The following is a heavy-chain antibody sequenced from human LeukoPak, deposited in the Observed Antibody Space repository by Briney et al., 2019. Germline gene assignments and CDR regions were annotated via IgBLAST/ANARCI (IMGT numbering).Heavy chain of an antibody. V-gene: IGHV4-59*01. CDR3: AGRPTYYYDSSSWTL. J-gene: IGHJ4*02. CDR1: GGSISSYY. CDR2: IYYSGST. D-gene: IGHD3-22*01. Sequence: SETLSLTCTVSGGSISSYYWSWIRQPPGKGLEWIGYIYYSGSTNYNPSLKSRVTISVDTSKNQFSLKLSSVTAADTAVYYCAGRPTYYYDSSSWTLWGQGTLVTVSS.